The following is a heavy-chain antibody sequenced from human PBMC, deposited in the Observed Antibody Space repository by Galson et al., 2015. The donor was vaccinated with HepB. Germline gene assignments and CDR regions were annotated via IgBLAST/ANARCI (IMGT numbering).Heavy chain of an antibody. CDR1: GGTFSSYA. J-gene: IGHJ6*02. Sequence: SVKVSCKASGGTFSSYAISWVRQAPGQGLEWMGGIIPIFGTANYAQKFQGRVTITADESTSTAYMELSSLRSEDTAVYYCARVDYGDYGAYYYGMDVWGQGTTVTVSS. V-gene: IGHV1-69*13. CDR3: ARVDYGDYGAYYYGMDV. D-gene: IGHD4-17*01. CDR2: IIPIFGTA.